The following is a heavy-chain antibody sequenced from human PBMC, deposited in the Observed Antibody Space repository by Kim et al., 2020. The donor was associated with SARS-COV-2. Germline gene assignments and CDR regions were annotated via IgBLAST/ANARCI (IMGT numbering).Heavy chain of an antibody. Sequence: TRSLKSRVTKSVDTSKNKLALKLSDVTAADTAVYYCARGGYSHRGWVDYWGQGTLVTVSS. CDR3: ARGGYSHRGWVDY. J-gene: IGHJ4*02. D-gene: IGHD5-18*01. V-gene: IGHV4-34*13.